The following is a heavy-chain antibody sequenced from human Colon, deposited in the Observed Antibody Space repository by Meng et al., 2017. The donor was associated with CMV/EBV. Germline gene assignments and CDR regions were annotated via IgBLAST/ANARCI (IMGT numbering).Heavy chain of an antibody. J-gene: IGHJ5*02. CDR1: GFTFSSCW. V-gene: IGHV3-74*01. CDR2: INSDGSST. CDR3: ARPRESSSGWFDP. D-gene: IGHD6-6*01. Sequence: ASGFTFSSCWMHWVRQAPGKGLVWVSRINSDGSSTSYADSVKGRFTISRDNAKNTLYLQMNSLRAEDTAVYYCARPRESSSGWFDPWGQGTLVTVSS.